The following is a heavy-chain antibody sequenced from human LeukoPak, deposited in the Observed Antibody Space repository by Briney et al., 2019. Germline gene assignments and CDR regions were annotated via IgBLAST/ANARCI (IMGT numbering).Heavy chain of an antibody. J-gene: IGHJ4*02. V-gene: IGHV4-4*07. D-gene: IGHD3-22*01. CDR1: GGSISSYY. Sequence: SETLSLTCTVSGGSISSYYWSWIRQPAGKGLEWIGRIYTSGSTSYNPSLKSRVTMSVDTSKNQFSLKLSSVTAADTAVYYCARAQLNYYDSSGYYYFDYWGQGTLVTVSS. CDR2: IYTSGST. CDR3: ARAQLNYYDSSGYYYFDY.